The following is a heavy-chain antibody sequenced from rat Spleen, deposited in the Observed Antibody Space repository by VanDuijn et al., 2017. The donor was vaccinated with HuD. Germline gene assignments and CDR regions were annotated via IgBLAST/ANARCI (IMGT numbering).Heavy chain of an antibody. CDR1: GFTFSNYY. CDR2: ISTGGTNT. Sequence: EVQLVESGGGLVQPGRSLKLSCAVSGFTFSNYYMAWVRQAPTKGLEWIASISTGGTNTYYRGSVKGRFTISRDNAKNTQYLQMDSLRSEDTATYYCTRGYVMDAWGQGASVTVSS. V-gene: IGHV5S23*01. CDR3: TRGYVMDA. J-gene: IGHJ4*01.